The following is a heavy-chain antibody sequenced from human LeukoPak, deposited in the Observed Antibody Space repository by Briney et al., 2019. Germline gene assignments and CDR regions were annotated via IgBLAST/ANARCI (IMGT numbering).Heavy chain of an antibody. V-gene: IGHV1-69*05. CDR1: GGTFSSYA. D-gene: IGHD6-19*01. CDR3: ARSGGPAYLVAANWFDP. CDR2: IIPIFGTA. J-gene: IGHJ5*02. Sequence: ASVKVSCKASGGTFSSYAISWVRQAPGQGLEWMGGIIPIFGTANYAQKFQGRVTITTDESTSTAYMELSSLRSEDTAVYYCARSGGPAYLVAANWFDPWVQGTLVTVSS.